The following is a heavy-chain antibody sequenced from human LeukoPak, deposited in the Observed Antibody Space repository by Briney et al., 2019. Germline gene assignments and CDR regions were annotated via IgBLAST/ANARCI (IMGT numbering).Heavy chain of an antibody. CDR2: ISSSSSYI. Sequence: GGSLRLSCAASGFTFSSYSMNWVRQAPGKGLEWVSSISSSSSYIYYADSVKGRFTISRDNAKNSLYLQMNSLRAEDTAVYYCAKSVVGASNDGWGQGTLVTVSS. D-gene: IGHD1-26*01. CDR1: GFTFSSYS. CDR3: AKSVVGASNDG. V-gene: IGHV3-21*01. J-gene: IGHJ4*02.